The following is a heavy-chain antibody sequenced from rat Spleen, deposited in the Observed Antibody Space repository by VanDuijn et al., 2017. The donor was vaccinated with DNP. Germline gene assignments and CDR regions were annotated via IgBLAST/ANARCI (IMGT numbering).Heavy chain of an antibody. CDR2: IWSNGCT. V-gene: IGHV2-47*01. CDR3: AGTKYGFSDFDY. CDR1: GLSLTNYA. Sequence: QVQLKQSGPGLLQPSQTLSLSCTVSGLSLTNYAISWIRQPPGKGLEWMGVIWSNGCTHYNSTIKYRLRINRDTSKSQVFLEMNSLQTEDTAMYFCAGTKYGFSDFDYWGQGVMGTVSS. J-gene: IGHJ2*01. D-gene: IGHD1-11*01.